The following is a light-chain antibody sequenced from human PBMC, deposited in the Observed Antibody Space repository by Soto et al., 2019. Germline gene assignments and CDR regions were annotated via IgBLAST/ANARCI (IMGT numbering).Light chain of an antibody. CDR3: QQFNSYSWK. Sequence: DIQMTQSPSTLSASVGDRVTITCRASQSISSWLAWYQQKPGKAPKLLIYKASSLESGVPSRLSGSGSDTAFTLTISSLQPDDFATYYGQQFNSYSWKFGQGTKVEIK. V-gene: IGKV1-5*03. CDR2: KAS. CDR1: QSISSW. J-gene: IGKJ1*01.